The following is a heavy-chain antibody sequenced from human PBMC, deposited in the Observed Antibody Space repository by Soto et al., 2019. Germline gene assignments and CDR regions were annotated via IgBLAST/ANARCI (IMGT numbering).Heavy chain of an antibody. J-gene: IGHJ4*02. V-gene: IGHV1-3*05. CDR1: GYTFTDYA. Sequence: QVQLVQSGAEEKKPGASVKVSCKASGYTFTDYAMHWVRQAPGQRLEWMGWINAGHGNTKYSQNFQGRVTITRDTSASTAYMELSSLRSEDTAVYYCARAVAVPADFDDCCQGALGTVSS. D-gene: IGHD6-19*01. CDR3: ARAVAVPADFDD. CDR2: INAGHGNT.